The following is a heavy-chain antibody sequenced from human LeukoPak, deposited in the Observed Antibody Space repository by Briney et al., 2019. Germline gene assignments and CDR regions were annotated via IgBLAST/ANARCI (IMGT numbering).Heavy chain of an antibody. CDR3: ASYSSSSGY. D-gene: IGHD6-6*01. V-gene: IGHV4-34*01. Sequence: PSETLSLTCAVYGGSFSGYYWSWIRQPPGKGLEWIGEINHSGSTNYNPSLKSRVTISVDTSKNQFSLKLSSVTAADTAVYYCASYSSSSGYWGQGTLVTVSS. CDR2: INHSGST. J-gene: IGHJ4*02. CDR1: GGSFSGYY.